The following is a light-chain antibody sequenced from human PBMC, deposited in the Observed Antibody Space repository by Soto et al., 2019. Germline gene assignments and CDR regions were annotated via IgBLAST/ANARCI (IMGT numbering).Light chain of an antibody. Sequence: QFALTQPPSASGSPGQSVTISWTGTSRDIGGYDFVSWYQQHPGKAPKLLMYDVIKRPSGVPDRFSGSKSGNTASLTVSGLQTDDEADYYCSSYGGSNNLLFGGGTKLTVL. CDR3: SSYGGSNNLL. CDR2: DVI. J-gene: IGLJ2*01. CDR1: SRDIGGYDF. V-gene: IGLV2-8*01.